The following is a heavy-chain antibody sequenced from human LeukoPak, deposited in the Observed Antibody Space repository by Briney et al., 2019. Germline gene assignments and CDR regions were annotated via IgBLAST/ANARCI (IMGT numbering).Heavy chain of an antibody. V-gene: IGHV4-59*08. CDR1: GGSISGAYY. CDR3: ARRWVYDKRAFDA. J-gene: IGHJ3*01. CDR2: IYYTGTT. Sequence: SETLSLTCTVSGGSISGAYYWSWIRQPPGKGLEWIGYIYYTGTTDSNPSLKSRVTISLDTSKNQFSLNLSSVTAADTAVYYCARRWVYDKRAFDAWGQGTMVTVSS. D-gene: IGHD3-16*01.